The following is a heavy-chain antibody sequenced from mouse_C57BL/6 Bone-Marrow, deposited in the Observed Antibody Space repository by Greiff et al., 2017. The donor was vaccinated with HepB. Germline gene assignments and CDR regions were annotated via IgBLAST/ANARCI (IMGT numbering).Heavy chain of an antibody. CDR1: GYTFTSYW. CDR2: IYPGNSDT. D-gene: IGHD5-5*01. V-gene: IGHV1-5*01. CDR3: TRDSYLYWYFDV. Sequence: EVQLQQSGTVLARPGASVKMSCKTSGYTFTSYWMHWAKQRPGQGLEWIGAIYPGNSDTSYNQKFKGKAKLTAVTSASTAYMELSSLTNEDSAVYYCTRDSYLYWYFDVWGTGTTVTVSS. J-gene: IGHJ1*03.